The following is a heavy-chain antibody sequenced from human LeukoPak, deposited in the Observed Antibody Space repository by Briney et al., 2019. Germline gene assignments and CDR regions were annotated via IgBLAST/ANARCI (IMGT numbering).Heavy chain of an antibody. J-gene: IGHJ4*02. V-gene: IGHV3-66*01. D-gene: IGHD6-19*01. CDR3: ARDPRGIAVAGTGDY. CDR2: IYDGGST. CDR1: GFIVSTNY. Sequence: PGGSLRLSCAASGFIVSTNYMSWVRQAPGKGLEWVSAIYDGGSTYYTDSVKGRFTISRDNTKNTLFLQMNSLRAVDTAVYYCARDPRGIAVAGTGDYWGQGTLVTVSS.